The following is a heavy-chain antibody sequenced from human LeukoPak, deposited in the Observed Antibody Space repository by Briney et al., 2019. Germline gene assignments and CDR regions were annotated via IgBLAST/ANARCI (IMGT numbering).Heavy chain of an antibody. CDR2: IIPIXGTA. Sequence: GASVKVSCKASGGTFNSYAISWVRQAPGQGLEWMGGIIPIXGTANYAQKFQXRVTMTRNTSISTAYMELSSLRSEDTAVYYCAXXXXXXXLTGXXXXYGMDVWGQGTTVTVSS. D-gene: IGHD3-9*01. V-gene: IGHV1-69*05. CDR1: GGTFNSYA. J-gene: IGHJ6*02. CDR3: AXXXXXXXLTGXXXXYGMDV.